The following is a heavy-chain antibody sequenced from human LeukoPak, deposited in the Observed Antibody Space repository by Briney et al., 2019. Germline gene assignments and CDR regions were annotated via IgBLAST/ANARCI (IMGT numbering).Heavy chain of an antibody. Sequence: PGRSLRLSCAASGFTFSSYAMHWVRQAPGKGLEWVAVISYDGSNKYYADSVKGRFTISRDNSKNTLYLQMNSLRAEDTAVYYCAKDFGLPRYYDFWSGYLTAYYFDYWGQGTLVTVSS. CDR1: GFTFSSYA. D-gene: IGHD3-3*01. V-gene: IGHV3-30-3*01. J-gene: IGHJ4*02. CDR3: AKDFGLPRYYDFWSGYLTAYYFDY. CDR2: ISYDGSNK.